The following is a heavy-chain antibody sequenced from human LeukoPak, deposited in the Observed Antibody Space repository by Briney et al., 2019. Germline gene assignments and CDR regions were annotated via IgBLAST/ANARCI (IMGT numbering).Heavy chain of an antibody. D-gene: IGHD3-10*01. CDR1: GASISRGGFF. Sequence: PSETLSLTCTVSGASISRGGFFWSWVRQHPGKVLEWIGYINYSGTTFRNPSLQSRVSISVDTSKNQFSLNVTSMTVADTAVYFCAKDQSGGLDYWGQGVLVTVSS. CDR3: AKDQSGGLDY. J-gene: IGHJ4*02. CDR2: INYSGTT. V-gene: IGHV4-31*03.